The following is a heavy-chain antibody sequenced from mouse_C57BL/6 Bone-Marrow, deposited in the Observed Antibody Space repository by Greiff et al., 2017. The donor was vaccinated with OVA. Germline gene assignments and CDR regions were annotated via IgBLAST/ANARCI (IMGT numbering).Heavy chain of an antibody. J-gene: IGHJ4*01. CDR2: ISNGGGST. V-gene: IGHV5-12*01. CDR1: GFTFSDYY. Sequence: EVKVEESGGGLVQPGGSLKLSCAASGFTFSDYYMYWVRQTPEKRLEWVAYISNGGGSTYYPDTVKGRFTISRDNAKNTLYLQMSRLKSEDTAMYYWARQDYYGSGPGVAMDYWGQGTSVTVSS. D-gene: IGHD1-1*01. CDR3: ARQDYYGSGPGVAMDY.